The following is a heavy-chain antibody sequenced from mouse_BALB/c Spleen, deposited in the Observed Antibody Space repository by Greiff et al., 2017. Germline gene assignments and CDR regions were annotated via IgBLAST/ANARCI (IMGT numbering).Heavy chain of an antibody. CDR1: GFTFSDYY. J-gene: IGHJ4*01. V-gene: IGHV5-4*02. CDR3: ARGGAHYAMDY. Sequence: EVQRVESGGGLVKPGGSLKLSCAASGFTFSDYYMYWVRQTPEKRLEWVATISDGGSYTYYPDSVKGRFTISRDNAKNNLYLQMSSLKSEDTAMYYCARGGAHYAMDYWGQGTSVTVSS. CDR2: ISDGGSYT.